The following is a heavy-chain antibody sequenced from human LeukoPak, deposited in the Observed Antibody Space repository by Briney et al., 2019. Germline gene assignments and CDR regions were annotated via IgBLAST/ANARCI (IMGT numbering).Heavy chain of an antibody. CDR1: GGSFSGYY. Sequence: PSETLSLTCAVYGGSFSGYYWSWIRQPPGKGLEWIGEINHSGSTNYNPSLKSRVTISVDTSKNQFSLKLSSVTAADTAVYYCARVTAAGTAADAFDIWGQGTMVTVSS. CDR3: ARVTAAGTAADAFDI. CDR2: INHSGST. D-gene: IGHD6-13*01. V-gene: IGHV4-34*01. J-gene: IGHJ3*02.